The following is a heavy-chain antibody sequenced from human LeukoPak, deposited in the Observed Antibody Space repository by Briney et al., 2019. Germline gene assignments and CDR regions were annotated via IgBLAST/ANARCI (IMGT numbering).Heavy chain of an antibody. CDR1: GYTFTSYG. J-gene: IGHJ6*03. V-gene: IGHV1-18*01. D-gene: IGHD2-2*01. CDR2: ISAYNGNT. Sequence: ASVKVSCKASGYTFTSYGISWVRQAPGQGLEWMGWISAYNGNTNYAQKLQGRVTMTTDTSTNTAYMELRSLRSDDTAVYYCARVPIVVVPAAFYYYMDVWGKGTTVTVSS. CDR3: ARVPIVVVPAAFYYYMDV.